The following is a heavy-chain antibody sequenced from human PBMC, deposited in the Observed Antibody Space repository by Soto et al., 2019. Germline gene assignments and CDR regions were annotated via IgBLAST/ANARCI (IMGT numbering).Heavy chain of an antibody. J-gene: IGHJ6*02. D-gene: IGHD2-21*02. Sequence: GGSLRLSCAASGFTFSSYAMHWVRQAPGKGLEWVAVISYDGSNKYYADSVKGRFTISRDNSKNTLYLQMNSLRAEDTAVYYCARDYCGGDCYSEDYYYGMDVWGQGTTVTVSS. CDR1: GFTFSSYA. CDR2: ISYDGSNK. V-gene: IGHV3-30-3*01. CDR3: ARDYCGGDCYSEDYYYGMDV.